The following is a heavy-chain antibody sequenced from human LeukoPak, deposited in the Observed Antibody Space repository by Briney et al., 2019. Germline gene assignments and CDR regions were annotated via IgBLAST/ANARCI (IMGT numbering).Heavy chain of an antibody. J-gene: IGHJ4*02. V-gene: IGHV3-30*02. CDR2: IRYDGSNK. D-gene: IGHD5-24*01. CDR3: AKGQEMATISDY. Sequence: GGSLRLSCAASGFTFSSYGMHWVRQAPGKGLEWVAFIRYDGSNKYYADSVKGRFTISRDNSKNTLYLQMNSLRAEDTAVYYCAKGQEMATISDYWGQGTLVTVPS. CDR1: GFTFSSYG.